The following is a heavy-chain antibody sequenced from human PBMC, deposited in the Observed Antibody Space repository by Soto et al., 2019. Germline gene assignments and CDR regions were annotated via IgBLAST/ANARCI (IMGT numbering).Heavy chain of an antibody. CDR2: ISYDGSNK. CDR3: ARPIVVVVDGAFDI. CDR1: GFTFSSYA. D-gene: IGHD2-15*01. V-gene: IGHV3-30-3*01. Sequence: GGSLRLSCAASGFTFSSYAMHWVRQAPGKGLEWVAVISYDGSNKYYADSVKGRFTISRDNSKNTLYLQMNSLRAEDTAVYYCARPIVVVVDGAFDIWGQGTMVTVSS. J-gene: IGHJ3*02.